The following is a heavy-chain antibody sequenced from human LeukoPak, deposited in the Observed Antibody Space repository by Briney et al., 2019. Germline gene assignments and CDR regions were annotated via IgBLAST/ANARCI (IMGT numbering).Heavy chain of an antibody. CDR2: INPSGGST. V-gene: IGHV1-46*03. D-gene: IGHD2-2*02. CDR1: GYTFTSYY. Sequence: ASVKVSCKASGYTFTSYYMHWVRQAPGQGLEWMGIINPSGGSTSYAQKFQCRVTMTRDTSTSTVYMELSSLRSEDTAVYYCARDHEGYCSSTSCYRGDAFDIWGQGTMVTVSS. J-gene: IGHJ3*02. CDR3: ARDHEGYCSSTSCYRGDAFDI.